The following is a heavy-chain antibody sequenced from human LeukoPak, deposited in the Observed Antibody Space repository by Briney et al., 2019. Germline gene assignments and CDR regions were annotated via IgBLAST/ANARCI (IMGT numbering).Heavy chain of an antibody. V-gene: IGHV4-34*01. CDR3: ARGAERPITISPGGYYYYGMDV. Sequence: GSLRLSCAASGFTFSIYSMNWVRQPPGKGLEWIGEINHRESTNYNPSLKSRVTISVDTSKNQFSLKLSSVTAADTAVYYCARGAERPITISPGGYYYYGMDVWGQGTTVTVSS. CDR1: GFTFSIYS. CDR2: INHREST. D-gene: IGHD3-3*01. J-gene: IGHJ6*02.